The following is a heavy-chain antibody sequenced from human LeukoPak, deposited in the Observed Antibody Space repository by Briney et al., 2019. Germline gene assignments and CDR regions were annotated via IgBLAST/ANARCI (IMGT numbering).Heavy chain of an antibody. V-gene: IGHV1-18*01. CDR3: ARDRSDSSSWYRLFSNNWFDP. D-gene: IGHD6-13*01. CDR1: GGTFSSYA. J-gene: IGHJ5*02. CDR2: ISAYNGNT. Sequence: GASVKVSCKASGGTFSSYAISWVRQAPGQGLEWMGWISAYNGNTNYAQKLQGRVTMTTDTSTSTAYMELRSLRSDDTAVYYCARDRSDSSSWYRLFSNNWFDPWGQGTLVTVSS.